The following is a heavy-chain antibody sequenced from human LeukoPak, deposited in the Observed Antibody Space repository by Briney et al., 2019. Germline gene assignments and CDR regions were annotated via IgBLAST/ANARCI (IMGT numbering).Heavy chain of an antibody. CDR1: GGSFSGYY. CDR2: INHSGST. CDR3: ARGPETDYYDSSGWDNWFDP. Sequence: SETLSLTCAVYGGSFSGYYWSWIRQPPGKGLEWIGEINHSGSTNYNPSLKSRVTISVDTSKNQFSLKLSSVTAADTAVYYCARGPETDYYDSSGWDNWFDPWGQGTLVTVSS. J-gene: IGHJ5*02. V-gene: IGHV4-34*01. D-gene: IGHD3-22*01.